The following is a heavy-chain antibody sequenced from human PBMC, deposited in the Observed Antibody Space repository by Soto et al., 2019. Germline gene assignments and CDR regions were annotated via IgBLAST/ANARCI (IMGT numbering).Heavy chain of an antibody. J-gene: IGHJ6*02. CDR2: ISGSSDTI. Sequence: DVQLVESGGGLVQRGGSLRLSCAASGLSLSTYSLNWVRQAPRKGLEWVSCISGSSDTIYYADSVKGRFTISRDNAKNSLYLQMSSLRDDDTAVYFCARGFDLQYGMDVWGQGTTVTVSS. D-gene: IGHD3-10*01. CDR3: ARGFDLQYGMDV. CDR1: GLSLSTYS. V-gene: IGHV3-48*02.